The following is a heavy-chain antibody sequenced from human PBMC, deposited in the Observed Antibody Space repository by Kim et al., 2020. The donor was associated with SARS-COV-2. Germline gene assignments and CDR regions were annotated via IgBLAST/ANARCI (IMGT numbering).Heavy chain of an antibody. CDR2: T. CDR3: ARSRAAAGNDY. Sequence: TYYNPSLKSRVTISVDTSKNQFSLKLSSVTAADTAVYYCARSRAAAGNDYWGQGTLVTVSS. J-gene: IGHJ4*02. D-gene: IGHD6-13*01. V-gene: IGHV4-39*07.